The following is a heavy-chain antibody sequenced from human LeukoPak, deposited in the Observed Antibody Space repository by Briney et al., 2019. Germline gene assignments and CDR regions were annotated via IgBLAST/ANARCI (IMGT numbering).Heavy chain of an antibody. CDR1: GGSISSYY. J-gene: IGHJ4*02. D-gene: IGHD6-13*01. CDR2: IYYSGST. CDR3: ARATSSWLLEFHY. V-gene: IGHV4-59*01. Sequence: SETLSLTCTVSGGSISSYYWSWIRQPPGKGLEWIGYIYYSGSTNYNPSLKSRVTISVDTSKNQFSLKLSSVTAADTAVYYCARATSSWLLEFHYWGQRTLDNV.